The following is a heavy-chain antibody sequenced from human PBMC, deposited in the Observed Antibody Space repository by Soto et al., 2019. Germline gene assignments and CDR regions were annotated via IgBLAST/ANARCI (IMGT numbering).Heavy chain of an antibody. V-gene: IGHV1-3*01. J-gene: IGHJ6*02. CDR3: AREFSLCFGEIPRSSV. D-gene: IGHD3-10*01. Sequence: ASVKVSCKASGYTFTSYAMHWVRQAPGQRLEWMGWINAGNGNTKYSQKFQGRVTITRDTSASTAYMELSSLRSEDTAVYYCAREFSLCFGEIPRSSVWAQRTTVTVSS. CDR2: INAGNGNT. CDR1: GYTFTSYA.